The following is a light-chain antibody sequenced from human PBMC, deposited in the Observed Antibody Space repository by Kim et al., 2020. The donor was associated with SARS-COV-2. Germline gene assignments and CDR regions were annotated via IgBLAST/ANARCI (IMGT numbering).Light chain of an antibody. J-gene: IGKJ1*01. CDR1: QSVSNS. CDR3: QQRGNWPWT. V-gene: IGKV3-11*01. Sequence: LSPGERATLSCRASQSVSNSLAWYQQKSGQTPRLLIYDASTRATGLSARFSASGSGTDFTLTISSLEPEDVAVYYCQQRGNWPWTFGQGTKVDIK. CDR2: DAS.